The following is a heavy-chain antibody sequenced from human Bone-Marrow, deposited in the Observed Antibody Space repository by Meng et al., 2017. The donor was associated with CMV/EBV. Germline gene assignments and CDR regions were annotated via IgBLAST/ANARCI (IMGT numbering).Heavy chain of an antibody. CDR2: IKSKTDGGTT. CDR3: AKIVEALEVRPGGYYFDY. J-gene: IGHJ4*02. V-gene: IGHV3-15*01. CDR1: GFTFSNAW. D-gene: IGHD6-6*01. Sequence: GESLKISCAASGFTFSNAWMSWVRQAPGKGLEWVGRIKSKTDGGTTDYAAPVKGRFTISRDDSKNTLYLQMNSLRAEDTALYYCAKIVEALEVRPGGYYFDYWGQGTLVTVSS.